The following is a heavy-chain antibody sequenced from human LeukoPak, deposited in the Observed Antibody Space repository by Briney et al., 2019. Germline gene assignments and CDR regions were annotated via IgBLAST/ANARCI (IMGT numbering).Heavy chain of an antibody. CDR3: TTDPHSQYCSSTSCYDWFDP. CDR1: GFTFSNAW. V-gene: IGHV3-15*01. J-gene: IGHJ5*02. Sequence: PGGSLRLSCAASGFTFSNAWMSWVRQAPGKGLEWVGRIKSKTDGGTTDYAAPVKGRFTISRDDSKNTLYLQMNSLKTEDTAVYYCTTDPHSQYCSSTSCYDWFDPWGQGTLVTVSS. D-gene: IGHD2-2*01. CDR2: IKSKTDGGTT.